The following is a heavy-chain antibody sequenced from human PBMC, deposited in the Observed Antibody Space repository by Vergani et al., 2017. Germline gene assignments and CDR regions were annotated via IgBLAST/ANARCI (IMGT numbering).Heavy chain of an antibody. D-gene: IGHD6-19*01. Sequence: QLQLQESGPGLVKPSETLSLTCTVSGGSISSSSYYWGWIRQPPGKGLEWIGSIYYSGSTYYNPSLKSRVTISVDTSKNQFSLKLSSVTAADTAVYYCARKVAVAGTSTDFDYWGQGTLVTVSS. CDR2: IYYSGST. V-gene: IGHV4-39*07. CDR3: ARKVAVAGTSTDFDY. J-gene: IGHJ4*02. CDR1: GGSISSSSYY.